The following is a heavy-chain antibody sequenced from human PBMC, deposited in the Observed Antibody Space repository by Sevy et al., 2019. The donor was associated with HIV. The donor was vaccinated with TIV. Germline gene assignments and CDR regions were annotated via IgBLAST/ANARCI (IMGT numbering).Heavy chain of an antibody. CDR3: ARDGGYPDYGMDL. D-gene: IGHD5-18*01. J-gene: IGHJ6*02. CDR1: GFTFSSYN. CDR2: INSGSTII. Sequence: GGSLRLSCVASGFTFSSYNFNWVRQAPGKGLELISFINSGSTIISHADSVKGRFTISRDSVKKSVYLQMNSLRVEDTAVYYCARDGGYPDYGMDLWGQGTTVTVSS. V-gene: IGHV3-48*01.